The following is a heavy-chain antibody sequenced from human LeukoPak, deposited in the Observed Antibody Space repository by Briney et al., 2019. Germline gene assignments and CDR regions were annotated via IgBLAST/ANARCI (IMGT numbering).Heavy chain of an antibody. CDR3: ARGGGNFDY. CDR2: ISYDGSNK. Sequence: GRPLRLSCAASGFTFSSYAMHWVRQAPGKGLEWVAVISYDGSNKYYADSVKGRFTISRDNSKNTLYLQMNSLRAEDTAVYYCARGGGNFDYWGQGTLVTVSS. J-gene: IGHJ4*02. CDR1: GFTFSSYA. D-gene: IGHD2-15*01. V-gene: IGHV3-30-3*01.